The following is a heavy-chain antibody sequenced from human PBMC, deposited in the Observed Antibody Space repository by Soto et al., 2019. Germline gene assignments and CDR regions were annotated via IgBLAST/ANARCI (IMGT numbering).Heavy chain of an antibody. D-gene: IGHD1-7*01. Sequence: PSETLSLTCTVSGGSISSGGYYWSWIRQHPGKGLEWIGYIYYSGSTYYNPSLKSRVTISVDTSKNQFSLKLSSVTAADTAVYYSARDALELHAFDIWGQGTMVTVSS. V-gene: IGHV4-31*03. J-gene: IGHJ3*02. CDR2: IYYSGST. CDR3: ARDALELHAFDI. CDR1: GGSISSGGYY.